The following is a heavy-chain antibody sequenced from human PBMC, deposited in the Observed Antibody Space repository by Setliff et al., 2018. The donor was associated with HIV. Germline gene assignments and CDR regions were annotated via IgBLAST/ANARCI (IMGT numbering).Heavy chain of an antibody. Sequence: SETLSLTCAVSGGSISSGGYSWSWIRQPPGKGLEWIGYIYHSGSTYYNPSLKSRVTISVDRSKNQFSLKLSSVTAADTAVYYCARSSLAYCGGDCYSFDYWGQGTLVTVSS. V-gene: IGHV4-30-2*01. CDR2: IYHSGST. CDR3: ARSSLAYCGGDCYSFDY. D-gene: IGHD2-21*02. CDR1: GGSISSGGYS. J-gene: IGHJ4*02.